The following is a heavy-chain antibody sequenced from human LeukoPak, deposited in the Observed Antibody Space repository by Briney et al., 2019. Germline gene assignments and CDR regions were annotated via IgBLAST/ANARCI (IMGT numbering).Heavy chain of an antibody. CDR2: MNPNSGNT. Sequence: ASVKVSCKASGYTFTSYDINWVRQATGQGPERMGWMNPNSGNTGYAQKFQGRVTITRNTSISTAYMELSSLRSEDTAVYYCAKAYRGYYYYMDVWGKGTTVTVSS. J-gene: IGHJ6*03. D-gene: IGHD1-14*01. V-gene: IGHV1-8*03. CDR3: AKAYRGYYYYMDV. CDR1: GYTFTSYD.